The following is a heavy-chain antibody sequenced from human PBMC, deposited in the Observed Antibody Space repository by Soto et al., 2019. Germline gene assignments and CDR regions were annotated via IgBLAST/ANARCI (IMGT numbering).Heavy chain of an antibody. D-gene: IGHD1-26*01. Sequence: GESLKLSCKGSGYSFTSYWIGWVRQMPGKGLERMGIIYPGDSATRYSPSFQGQFTISADKSISTAYLQWSSLKASDTAMYYCARLGRATGSPYPIDYWGQGTLVTVSS. CDR3: ARLGRATGSPYPIDY. CDR2: IYPGDSAT. J-gene: IGHJ4*02. CDR1: GYSFTSYW. V-gene: IGHV5-51*01.